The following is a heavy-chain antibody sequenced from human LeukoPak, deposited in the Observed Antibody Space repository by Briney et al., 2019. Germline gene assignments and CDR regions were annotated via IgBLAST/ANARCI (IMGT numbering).Heavy chain of an antibody. CDR3: ARESPTSYFAMDV. J-gene: IGHJ6*02. Sequence: SETLSLTCTVSGYSISSGYYWGWIRQPPGKGLEWIGSIYHSGSTYYNPSLKSRVTISVDTSKNQFSLRLSSVTASDTAIYYCARESPTSYFAMDVWGQGTTVTVSS. CDR2: IYHSGST. CDR1: GYSISSGYY. V-gene: IGHV4-38-2*02.